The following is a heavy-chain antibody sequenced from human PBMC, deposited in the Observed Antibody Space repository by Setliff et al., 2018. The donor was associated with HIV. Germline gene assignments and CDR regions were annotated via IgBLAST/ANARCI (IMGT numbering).Heavy chain of an antibody. Sequence: QPPGKGLEWIGYIYYSGSTNYNPSLKSRVIISIDTSMNQFSLKVSSMAAADTAMYYCARSGDFYGSGSFRTLDYWGQGTLVTVSS. J-gene: IGHJ4*02. V-gene: IGHV4-59*12. D-gene: IGHD3-10*01. CDR2: IYYSGST. CDR3: ARSGDFYGSGSFRTLDY.